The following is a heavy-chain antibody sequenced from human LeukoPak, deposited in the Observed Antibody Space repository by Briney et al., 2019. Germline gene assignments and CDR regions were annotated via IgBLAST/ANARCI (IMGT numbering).Heavy chain of an antibody. V-gene: IGHV1-24*01. CDR2: FDPEDGET. Sequence: ASVKVSCKVSGYTLTELSMRWVRQAPGKGLEWMGGFDPEDGETIYAQKFQGRVTMTEDTSTDTAYMELSSLRSEDTAVYYCTRSTKVVSRTFDYWGQGTLVTVSS. CDR3: TRSTKVVSRTFDY. D-gene: IGHD4-23*01. J-gene: IGHJ4*02. CDR1: GYTLTELS.